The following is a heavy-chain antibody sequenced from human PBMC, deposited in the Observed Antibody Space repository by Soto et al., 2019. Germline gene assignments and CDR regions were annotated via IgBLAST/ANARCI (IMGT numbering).Heavy chain of an antibody. CDR3: ARGAAVAGAYYYYGMDV. CDR1: GDTFSSYT. CDR2: IIPILGTA. Sequence: SVKVSCKASGDTFSSYTISWVRQAPGQGLEWMGRIIPILGTANYAQKFQGRVTITADESTSTAYMELSSLRSEDTAVYYCARGAAVAGAYYYYGMDVWGQGTTVTVSS. V-gene: IGHV1-69*08. J-gene: IGHJ6*02. D-gene: IGHD6-19*01.